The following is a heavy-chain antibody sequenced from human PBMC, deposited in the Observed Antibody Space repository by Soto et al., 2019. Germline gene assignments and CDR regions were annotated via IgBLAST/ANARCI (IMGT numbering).Heavy chain of an antibody. CDR1: GFTFSSYW. D-gene: IGHD6-6*01. CDR3: VRHLAARPSLWTAFGRGHYYCMDV. V-gene: IGHV3-7*03. CDR2: IKQDGSEK. J-gene: IGHJ6*02. Sequence: EVQLVESGGGLVQPGGSLRLSCAASGFTFSSYWMSWVRQAPGKGLEWVANIKQDGSEKYYVDSVKGRFTISRDNAKNSLYLQMNSLRAEYTAVYYCVRHLAARPSLWTAFGRGHYYCMDVWGQGTTVTVSS.